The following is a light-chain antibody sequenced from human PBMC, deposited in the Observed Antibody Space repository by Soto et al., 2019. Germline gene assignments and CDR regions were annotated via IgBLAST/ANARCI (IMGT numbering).Light chain of an antibody. Sequence: EIVITRSAATLSFSPGERATLSCRASQSVSSRLAWYQQKPGQAPRLLISGASSRATGIPDRFSGSGFGTDFTLTISRLEPEDFALYYCQHYAGGSRITFGQGTRLEI. V-gene: IGKV3-20*01. CDR3: QHYAGGSRIT. J-gene: IGKJ5*01. CDR2: GAS. CDR1: QSVSSR.